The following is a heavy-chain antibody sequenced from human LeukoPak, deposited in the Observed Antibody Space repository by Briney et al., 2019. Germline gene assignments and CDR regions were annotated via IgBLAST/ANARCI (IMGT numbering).Heavy chain of an antibody. V-gene: IGHV3-30-3*01. CDR1: GFTFSSYA. CDR3: ARDTGLAPDY. J-gene: IGHJ4*02. CDR2: ISYDGSNK. Sequence: GRSLRLSCAASGFTFSSYAMHWVRQAPGKELEWVAVISYDGSNKYYADSVKGRFTISRDNSKNTLYLQMNSLRAEDTAVYYCARDTGLAPDYWGQGTLVTVSP. D-gene: IGHD2-8*02.